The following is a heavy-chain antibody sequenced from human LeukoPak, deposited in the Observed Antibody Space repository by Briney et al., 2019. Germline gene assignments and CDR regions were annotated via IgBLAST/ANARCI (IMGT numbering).Heavy chain of an antibody. CDR1: GGSISSSSYY. CDR2: IYYSGST. D-gene: IGHD6-19*01. Sequence: SETLSLTCTVSGGSISSSSYYWGWIRQPPGKGLEWIGSIYYSGSTYYNPSLKSRVTISVDTSKNQFSLKLSSVTAADTAVYYCARVQVADIDYWGQGTLVTVSS. V-gene: IGHV4-39*01. CDR3: ARVQVADIDY. J-gene: IGHJ4*02.